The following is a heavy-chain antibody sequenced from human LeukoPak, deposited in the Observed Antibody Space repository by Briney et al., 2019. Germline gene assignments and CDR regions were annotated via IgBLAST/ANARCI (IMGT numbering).Heavy chain of an antibody. CDR2: ISAYNGNT. D-gene: IGHD3-9*01. Sequence: GASVKVSCKASGYTFTSYGISWVRQSPGQGLEWMGWISAYNGNTNYAQKLQGRVTMTTDTSTSTAYMELRSLRSDDTAVYYCARDVRYFGSYYFDYWGQGTLVTVSS. J-gene: IGHJ4*02. V-gene: IGHV1-18*01. CDR1: GYTFTSYG. CDR3: ARDVRYFGSYYFDY.